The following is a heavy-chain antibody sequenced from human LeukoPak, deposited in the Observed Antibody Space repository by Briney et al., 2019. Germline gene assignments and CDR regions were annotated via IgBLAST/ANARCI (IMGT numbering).Heavy chain of an antibody. CDR1: GFTYDDYG. V-gene: IGHV3-20*04. D-gene: IGHD3-9*01. CDR2: INWNGGST. Sequence: GGSLRLSCAASGFTYDDYGMSWVRQAPGKGLEWVSGINWNGGSTGYADSVKGRFTISRDNSKNTLYLQMNSLRAEDTAVYYCANYDILTGYYIDYWGQGTLVTVSS. J-gene: IGHJ4*02. CDR3: ANYDILTGYYIDY.